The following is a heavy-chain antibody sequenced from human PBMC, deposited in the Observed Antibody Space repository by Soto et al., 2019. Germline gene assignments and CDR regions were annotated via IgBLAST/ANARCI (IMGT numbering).Heavy chain of an antibody. CDR2: IYYSGTT. D-gene: IGHD5-18*01. CDR1: GGSISSGDYY. CDR3: ARALIQLWPHYYYGMDV. J-gene: IGHJ6*02. Sequence: SETLSLTCTVSGGSISSGDYYWSWVRQPPGKGLEWIGYIYYSGTTYYNPSLKSRVTISVDTSKNQFSLKVSSVTAADTAVYYCARALIQLWPHYYYGMDVWGQGTTVTVSS. V-gene: IGHV4-30-4*01.